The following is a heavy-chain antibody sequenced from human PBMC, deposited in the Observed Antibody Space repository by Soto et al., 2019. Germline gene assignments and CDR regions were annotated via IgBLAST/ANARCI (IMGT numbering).Heavy chain of an antibody. V-gene: IGHV4-59*01. J-gene: IGHJ4*02. CDR1: GGSISTTYY. D-gene: IGHD2-21*02. CDR3: ARGLLAYCGGDCALFDS. CDR2: IHYSGST. Sequence: SETLSLTCTVSGGSISTTYYWSWIRQPPGKGLEWIGNIHYSGSTNYNPSFKSPVTISVDTSKNQFSLKVNSVTAADTAVYYYARGLLAYCGGDCALFDSWGQGTLVTVSS.